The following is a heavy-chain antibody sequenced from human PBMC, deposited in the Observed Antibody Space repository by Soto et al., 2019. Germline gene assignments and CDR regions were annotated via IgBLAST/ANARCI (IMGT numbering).Heavy chain of an antibody. CDR2: IYQSGNT. V-gene: IGHV4-4*02. D-gene: IGHD1-26*01. CDR1: GGSFSSRNW. CDR3: ARTRGAHLLHY. J-gene: IGHJ4*02. Sequence: QVQLVESGPGLVKPSGTLSLTCAVSGGSFSSRNWWSWVRQPPGKGLEWIGEIYQSGNTNYNPSLKSRVTISVDKSKNQASLKVFSVTAADTAVYYCARTRGAHLLHYWGQGALVAVSS.